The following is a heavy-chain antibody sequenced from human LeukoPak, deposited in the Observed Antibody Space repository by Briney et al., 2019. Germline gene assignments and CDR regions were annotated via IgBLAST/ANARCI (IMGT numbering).Heavy chain of an antibody. D-gene: IGHD3-9*01. V-gene: IGHV4-39*01. J-gene: IGHJ4*02. CDR1: GGSISSSSYY. CDR3: ARHSSDILTGYSHTDY. CDR2: LSYSGTS. Sequence: SETLSLTCTVSGGSISSSSYYWGWIRQPPGEGLEWMGSLSYSGTSYYNPSLKSRVTISLDTSKNRFSLTVSSVTATDTAVYYCARHSSDILTGYSHTDYWGQGTLVTVSS.